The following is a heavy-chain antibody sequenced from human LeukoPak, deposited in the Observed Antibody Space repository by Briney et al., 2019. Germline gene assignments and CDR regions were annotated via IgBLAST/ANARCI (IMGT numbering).Heavy chain of an antibody. V-gene: IGHV1-2*02. D-gene: IGHD1-7*01. Sequence: ASVKVSCKASGYTFTDHYIQWVRQAPGQGLEWMGWISPNSGDTNYAQKFQGRVTLSRDTSISTAFMDLSRLTSDDTAVYYCARDQGNYFDPWGQGALVTVSS. CDR3: ARDQGNYFDP. CDR2: ISPNSGDT. CDR1: GYTFTDHY. J-gene: IGHJ5*02.